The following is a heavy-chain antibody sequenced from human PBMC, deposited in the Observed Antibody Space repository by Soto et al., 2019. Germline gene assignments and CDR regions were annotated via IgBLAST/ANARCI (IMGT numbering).Heavy chain of an antibody. V-gene: IGHV3-15*01. CDR1: GFIFTGAW. D-gene: IGHD6-19*01. Sequence: GGSLRLSCAASGFIFTGAWMGWVRQAPGKGLEWVGRVKSKTDGGTADYAAPVKGRFTISRDDSQNMVFLQMTSLKSEDTALYFCTTEGAVIRLFDFWGRGTLVTVSS. CDR3: TTEGAVIRLFDF. CDR2: VKSKTDGGTA. J-gene: IGHJ5*01.